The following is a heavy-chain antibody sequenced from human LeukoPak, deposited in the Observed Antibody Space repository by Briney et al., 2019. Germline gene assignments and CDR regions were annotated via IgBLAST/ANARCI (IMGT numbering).Heavy chain of an antibody. V-gene: IGHV3-53*01. CDR2: IYSGGST. J-gene: IGHJ4*02. Sequence: GGSLRLSCAASGFTVSSNYMSWVRQAPGKGLEWVSVIYSGGSTYYADSVKGRFTISRDNSKNTLYLQMNSLRAEDTAVYYCAKGRGYYGSGSLDYWGQGTLVTVSS. CDR3: AKGRGYYGSGSLDY. D-gene: IGHD3-10*01. CDR1: GFTVSSNY.